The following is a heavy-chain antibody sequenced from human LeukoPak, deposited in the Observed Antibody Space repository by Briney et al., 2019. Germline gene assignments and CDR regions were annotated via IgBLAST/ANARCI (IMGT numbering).Heavy chain of an antibody. Sequence: PGRSLRLSCAASGFTFSSYAMHWVRQAPGKGLEWVAVISYDGSNKYYADSVKGRFTISRDNFKNTLYLQMNSLRAEDTAVYYCAILVYDSSAPDFDYWGQGTLVTVSS. J-gene: IGHJ4*02. V-gene: IGHV3-30*04. D-gene: IGHD3-22*01. CDR1: GFTFSSYA. CDR2: ISYDGSNK. CDR3: AILVYDSSAPDFDY.